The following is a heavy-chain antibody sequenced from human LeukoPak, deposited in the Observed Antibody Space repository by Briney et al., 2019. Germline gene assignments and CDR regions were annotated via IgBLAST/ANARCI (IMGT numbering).Heavy chain of an antibody. D-gene: IGHD2-8*01. J-gene: IGHJ4*02. CDR2: ISGYNGNT. V-gene: IGHV1-18*01. CDR1: GYTFTSYG. CDR3: ARDSHCTNDVCYSQPPDY. Sequence: ASVKVSCKASGYTFTSYGIGWVRQAPGQGLEWMGWISGYNGNTNYAQKLQGRVTMTTDTSTSTACMELRSLRSDDTAVYYCARDSHCTNDVCYSQPPDYWGQGTLVTVSS.